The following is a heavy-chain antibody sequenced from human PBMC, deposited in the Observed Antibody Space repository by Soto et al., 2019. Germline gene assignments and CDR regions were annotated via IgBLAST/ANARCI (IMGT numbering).Heavy chain of an antibody. V-gene: IGHV4-34*01. D-gene: IGHD6-13*01. J-gene: IGHJ4*02. CDR2: INHSGST. CDR1: GGSFSGYY. Sequence: QVQLQQWGAGLLKPSETLSLTCAVYGGSFSGYYWSWIRQPPGKGLEWIGEINHSGSTNYNPSLKSRVTISVDTSKNQFSLKLSSVTAADTAVYYCARVGNFIAADYWGQGTLVTVSS. CDR3: ARVGNFIAADY.